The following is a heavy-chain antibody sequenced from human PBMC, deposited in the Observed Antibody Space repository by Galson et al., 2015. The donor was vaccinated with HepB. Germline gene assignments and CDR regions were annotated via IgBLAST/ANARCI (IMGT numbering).Heavy chain of an antibody. CDR1: GFTFSSYA. CDR2: ISYDGSNK. J-gene: IGHJ3*02. Sequence: SLRLSCAASGFTFSSYAMHWVRQAPGKGLEWVAVISYDGSNKYYADSVKGRFTISRDNSKNTLYLQMNSLRAEDTAVCYCARGEDIVVVVAATPDAWAFDIWGQGTMVTVSS. V-gene: IGHV3-30*04. D-gene: IGHD2-15*01. CDR3: ARGEDIVVVVAATPDAWAFDI.